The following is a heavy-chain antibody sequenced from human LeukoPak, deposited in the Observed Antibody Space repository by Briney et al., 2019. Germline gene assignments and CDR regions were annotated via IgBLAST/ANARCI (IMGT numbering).Heavy chain of an antibody. D-gene: IGHD4-11*01. V-gene: IGHV4-59*01. CDR1: GGSISSYY. Sequence: PSETLSLTCTVSGGSISSYYWSWIRQPPGKGLEWIGYIYYSGSTNYNPSLKSRVTISVDTSKNQFSLRLNSATAADTAVYHCARESPVTHDSYYYAMDVWGQGITVTVSS. J-gene: IGHJ6*02. CDR3: ARESPVTHDSYYYAMDV. CDR2: IYYSGST.